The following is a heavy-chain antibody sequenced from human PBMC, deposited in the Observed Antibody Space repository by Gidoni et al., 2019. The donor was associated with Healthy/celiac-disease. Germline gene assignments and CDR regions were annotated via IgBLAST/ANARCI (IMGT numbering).Heavy chain of an antibody. CDR1: GGSISSGDYY. V-gene: IGHV4-30-4*01. J-gene: IGHJ6*02. D-gene: IGHD3-16*01. CDR2: IYYSGST. Sequence: QVQLPASGPGLVKPSQTLSLTCTVSGGSISSGDYYWSWIRQPPGKGLEWIGYIYYSGSTYYNPSLKSRVTISVDTSKNQFSLKLSSVTAADTAVDYCARILITVVSPYYGVDVWGQGTTVTVSS. CDR3: ARILITVVSPYYGVDV.